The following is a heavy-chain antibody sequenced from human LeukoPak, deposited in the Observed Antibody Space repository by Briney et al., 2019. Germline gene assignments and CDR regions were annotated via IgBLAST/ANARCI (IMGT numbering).Heavy chain of an antibody. D-gene: IGHD4-17*01. Sequence: GGSLRLSCAASGFTFTNYAMSWVRQAPGKGLEWVSVIYSGGSTYYADSVKGRFTISRDNSKNTLYLQMNSLRAEDTAVYYCARDLDPVTTYYYGMDVWGQGTTVTVSS. V-gene: IGHV3-66*01. CDR3: ARDLDPVTTYYYGMDV. J-gene: IGHJ6*02. CDR1: GFTFTNYA. CDR2: IYSGGST.